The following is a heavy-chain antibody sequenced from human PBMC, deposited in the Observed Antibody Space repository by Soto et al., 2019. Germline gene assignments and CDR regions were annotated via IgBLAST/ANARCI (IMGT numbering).Heavy chain of an antibody. Sequence: ASVKVSCKASGYTFTSYAMHWVRQAPGQRLEWMGWINAGNGNTKYSQKFQGRVTITRDTSASTAYMELSSLRSEDTAVYYCAKEGYSSSWCPGLFDYWGQGTLVTVSS. D-gene: IGHD6-13*01. CDR2: INAGNGNT. J-gene: IGHJ4*02. CDR3: AKEGYSSSWCPGLFDY. V-gene: IGHV1-3*01. CDR1: GYTFTSYA.